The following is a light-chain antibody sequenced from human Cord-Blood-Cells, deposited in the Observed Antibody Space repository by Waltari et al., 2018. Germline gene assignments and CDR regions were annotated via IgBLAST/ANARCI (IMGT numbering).Light chain of an antibody. Sequence: SVGDRVTITCRASQSISSWLAWYQQKPGKAPKLLIYDASSLESGVPSRFSGSGSGTEFTLTISSLQPDDFATYYCQQYNSYWTFGQGTKVEIK. J-gene: IGKJ1*01. CDR1: QSISSW. CDR2: DAS. V-gene: IGKV1-5*01. CDR3: QQYNSYWT.